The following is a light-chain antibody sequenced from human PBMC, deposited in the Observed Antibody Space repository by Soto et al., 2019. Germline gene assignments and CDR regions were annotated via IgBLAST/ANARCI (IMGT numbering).Light chain of an antibody. CDR3: QQYNNWTS. CDR2: DIS. CDR1: QTVSRN. J-gene: IGKJ5*01. V-gene: IGKV3-15*01. Sequence: EVVMTQSPATLSVSPGERATHSCRARQTVSRNLAWYQQRPGQAPMLLIYDISSRATGVPARFSGSGSETELTLTIRSLQSEDFAVYFCQQYNNWTSFGQGTRLEIK.